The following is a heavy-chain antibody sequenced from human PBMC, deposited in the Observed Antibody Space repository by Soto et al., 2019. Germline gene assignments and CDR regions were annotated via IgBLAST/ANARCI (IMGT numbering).Heavy chain of an antibody. CDR3: ARDYGSGRYPHI. CDR2: IKQDGSEK. Sequence: PGGSLRLSCAASGFTFSSYGMHWVRQAPGKGLEWVANIKQDGSEKYYVDSVKGRFTISRDNAKNSLYLQMNSLRAEDTAVYYCARDYGSGRYPHIWGQGTLVTVSS. V-gene: IGHV3-7*01. J-gene: IGHJ4*02. CDR1: GFTFSSYG. D-gene: IGHD3-10*01.